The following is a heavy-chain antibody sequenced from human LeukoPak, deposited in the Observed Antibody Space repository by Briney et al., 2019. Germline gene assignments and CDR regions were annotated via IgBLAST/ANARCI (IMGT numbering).Heavy chain of an antibody. CDR1: GGSVSSGTYY. V-gene: IGHV4-61*01. Sequence: SETLSLSCTVSGGSVSSGTYYWSWIRQPPGKGLEWIGYIYYSGSTNYNPSLKSRVTISVDTSKNQFSLKLSSVTAADTAVYYSVRDRVRGNSNPFFDYWGQGTLVTVSS. CDR2: IYYSGST. D-gene: IGHD4-11*01. CDR3: VRDRVRGNSNPFFDY. J-gene: IGHJ4*02.